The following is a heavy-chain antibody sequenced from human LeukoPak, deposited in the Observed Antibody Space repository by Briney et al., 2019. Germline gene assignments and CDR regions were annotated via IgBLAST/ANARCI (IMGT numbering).Heavy chain of an antibody. CDR2: SRGNGDGT. V-gene: IGHV3-23*01. J-gene: IGHJ5*02. CDR1: GFAFKNYG. Sequence: GSPNPSCVAAGFAFKNYGMGWGRQAPGQGLEWVASSRGNGDGTYYAESVKCRFTISRDNSKNTLYLQMSSLRAEDTAVYYCAKERIYYYGSGSYPNWFDPWGQGTLVTVSS. CDR3: AKERIYYYGSGSYPNWFDP. D-gene: IGHD3-10*01.